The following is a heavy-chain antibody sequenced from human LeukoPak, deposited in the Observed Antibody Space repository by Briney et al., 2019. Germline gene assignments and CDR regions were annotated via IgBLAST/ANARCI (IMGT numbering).Heavy chain of an antibody. CDR2: IYYSGST. Sequence: SETLSLSCTVSCGSISSYYWSWFRQPPGKGLEWIGYIYYSGSTNYNPSLKSRVTISVDTSKNQFSLKLSSVTAADTAVYYCAREAPMVRGVIAFDIWGQGTMVTVSS. J-gene: IGHJ3*02. CDR1: CGSISSYY. CDR3: AREAPMVRGVIAFDI. D-gene: IGHD3-10*01. V-gene: IGHV4-59*01.